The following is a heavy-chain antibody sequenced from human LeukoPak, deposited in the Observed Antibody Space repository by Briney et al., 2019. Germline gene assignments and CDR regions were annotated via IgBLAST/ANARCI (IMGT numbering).Heavy chain of an antibody. V-gene: IGHV3-21*01. J-gene: IGHJ6*03. CDR2: ITTSSTYI. Sequence: GGSLRLSCAASGFTFSSYIMNWVRQAPGKGLEWVSSITTSSTYIYYADSVKGRFTISRDNAKNSLYLQMNSLRAEDTAIYYCARDPYNGNYGDYYYYYMDVWGKGTTVTISS. CDR1: GFTFSSYI. CDR3: ARDPYNGNYGDYYYYYMDV. D-gene: IGHD1-26*01.